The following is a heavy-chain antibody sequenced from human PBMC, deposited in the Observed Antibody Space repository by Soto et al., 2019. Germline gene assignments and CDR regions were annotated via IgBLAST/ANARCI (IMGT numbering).Heavy chain of an antibody. V-gene: IGHV3-23*01. J-gene: IGHJ4*02. CDR3: AKDRRGGYSYGYFDY. D-gene: IGHD5-18*01. CDR2: ISGSGGST. CDR1: GFTFSSYA. Sequence: LRLSCAASGFTFSSYAMSWVRQAPGKGLEWVSAISGSGGSTYYADSVKGRFTISRDNSKNTLYLQMNSLRAEDTAVYYCAKDRRGGYSYGYFDYWGQGTLVTVSS.